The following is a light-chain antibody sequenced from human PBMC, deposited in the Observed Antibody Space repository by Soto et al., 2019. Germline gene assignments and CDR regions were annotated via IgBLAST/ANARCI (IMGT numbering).Light chain of an antibody. CDR2: GAS. CDR1: QSVSSSH. CDR3: QQYDSSWT. V-gene: IGKV3-20*01. J-gene: IGKJ1*01. Sequence: IVLTQSPGTLSLSPGERATLSCRASQSVSSSHLAWYQQKPGQAPRLLIYGASSRATGIPDRFSGSGSGTDFTLTISRLEPEDFAVYYCQQYDSSWTFGQGTKVDIK.